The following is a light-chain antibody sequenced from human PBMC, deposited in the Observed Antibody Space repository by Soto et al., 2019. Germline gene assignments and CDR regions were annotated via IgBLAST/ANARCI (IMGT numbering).Light chain of an antibody. J-gene: IGKJ1*01. Sequence: ALRMTQSPSSLSASTGDRVTITCRASQGIGSALVWYQQRSGKAPKLLIYAASTLQSGVPSRFSGSGSGRDFTLTISRLQSEDFATYYCQQYSTYPRTFGQGTKVEI. CDR1: QGIGSA. V-gene: IGKV1-8*01. CDR3: QQYSTYPRT. CDR2: AAS.